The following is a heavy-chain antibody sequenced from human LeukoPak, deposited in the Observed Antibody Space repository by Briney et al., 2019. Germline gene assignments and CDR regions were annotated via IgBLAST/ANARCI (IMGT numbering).Heavy chain of an antibody. J-gene: IGHJ4*02. CDR3: GRYCSSTSCPIDF. Sequence: ASAKVPCKTSGYTFTDYYTHWVRQAPGQGLEWMGWINPNSGGTNYAQKFQGRVTMTRDTSITTAYMELTSLRSDDTAVYYCGRYCSSTSCPIDFWGQGTLVTVSS. CDR1: GYTFTDYY. V-gene: IGHV1-2*02. CDR2: INPNSGGT. D-gene: IGHD2-2*01.